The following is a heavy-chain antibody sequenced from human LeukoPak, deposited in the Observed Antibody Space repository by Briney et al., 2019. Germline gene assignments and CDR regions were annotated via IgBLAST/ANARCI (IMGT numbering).Heavy chain of an antibody. D-gene: IGHD2-21*02. V-gene: IGHV1-69*13. CDR1: GGTFSSYA. CDR3: ARARPYCGGDCYFDY. Sequence: SVKVSCKASGGTFSSYAISWVRQAPGQGLECMGGIIPIFGTANYAQKFQGRVTITADESTSTAYMELSSLRSEDTAVYYCARARPYCGGDCYFDYWGQGTLVTVSS. J-gene: IGHJ4*02. CDR2: IIPIFGTA.